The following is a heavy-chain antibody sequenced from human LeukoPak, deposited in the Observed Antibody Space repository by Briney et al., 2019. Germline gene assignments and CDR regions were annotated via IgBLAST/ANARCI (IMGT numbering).Heavy chain of an antibody. CDR3: ATDCSSTSCYGNFQH. CDR2: FDPEDGET. J-gene: IGHJ1*01. CDR1: GYTLTELS. D-gene: IGHD2-2*01. Sequence: GASVKVSCKVSGYTLTELSMHWVRQAPGKGLEWMGGFDPEDGETIYAQKFQGRVTMTEDTSTDTAYMELSSLRSEDTAVYYCATDCSSTSCYGNFQHWGQGTLVTVSS. V-gene: IGHV1-24*01.